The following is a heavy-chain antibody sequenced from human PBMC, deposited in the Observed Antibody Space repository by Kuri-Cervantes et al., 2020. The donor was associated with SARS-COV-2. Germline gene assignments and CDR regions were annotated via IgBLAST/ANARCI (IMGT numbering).Heavy chain of an antibody. CDR3: VRFRYYDSMRNASDI. J-gene: IGHJ3*02. V-gene: IGHV1-2*02. Sequence: ASVKVSCKASGYTFTVYDMHWVRQAPGQGLEWMGWIDPNSGDTKYAQKFHGRVTMTRDTSISTAYMELSRLRLDDTAAFYCVRFRYYDSMRNASDIWGQGTMVTVSS. D-gene: IGHD3-22*01. CDR1: GYTFTVYD. CDR2: IDPNSGDT.